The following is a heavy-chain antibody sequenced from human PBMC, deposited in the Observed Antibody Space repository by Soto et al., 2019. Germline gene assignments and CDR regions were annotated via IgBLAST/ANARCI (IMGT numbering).Heavy chain of an antibody. Sequence: GGSLRLSCAASGFTFSSYAMSWVRQAPGKGLEWVSAISGSGGSTYYADSVKGRFTISRDNSKNTLYLQMNSLRAEDTAVYYCAKDQVYDFWSGLRKLSTGVYYYYMDVWGKGTTVTVSS. CDR1: GFTFSSYA. CDR3: AKDQVYDFWSGLRKLSTGVYYYYMDV. CDR2: ISGSGGST. J-gene: IGHJ6*03. V-gene: IGHV3-23*01. D-gene: IGHD3-3*01.